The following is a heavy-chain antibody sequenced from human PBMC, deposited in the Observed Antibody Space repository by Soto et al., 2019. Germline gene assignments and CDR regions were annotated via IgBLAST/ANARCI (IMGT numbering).Heavy chain of an antibody. V-gene: IGHV1-69*13. J-gene: IGHJ3*02. CDR1: GGTFSSYA. CDR2: IIPIFGTA. Sequence: SVKVSCKASGGTFSSYAISWVRQAPGQGLEWMGGIIPIFGTANYAQKFQGRVTITADESTSTACMELSSLRSEDTAVYYCATPERGGATVHAFDIWGQGTMVTVSS. D-gene: IGHD1-26*01. CDR3: ATPERGGATVHAFDI.